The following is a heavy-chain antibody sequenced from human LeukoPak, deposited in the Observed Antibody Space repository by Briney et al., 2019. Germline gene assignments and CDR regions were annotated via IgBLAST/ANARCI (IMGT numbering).Heavy chain of an antibody. J-gene: IGHJ4*02. CDR1: GFTFRTYA. CDR3: ARGSPFQYYYDSSGYQLQG. CDR2: ISNTGDIT. D-gene: IGHD3-22*01. V-gene: IGHV3-23*01. Sequence: GGSLRLSCAVSGFTFRTYAMNWVRQAPGKGLEWVSIISNTGDITRYADSVKGRFTISRDNAKNTLYLQMNSLRAEGTAVYYCARGSPFQYYYDSSGYQLQGWGQGTLVTVSS.